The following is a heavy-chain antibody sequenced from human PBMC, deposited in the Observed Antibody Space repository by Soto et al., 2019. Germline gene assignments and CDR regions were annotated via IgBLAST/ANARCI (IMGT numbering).Heavy chain of an antibody. CDR3: SRENWFQDY. D-gene: IGHD3-10*01. Sequence: HPGGSLRLSCAASGFTFSTYYMTWVRQAPGKGLEWVASIRNDGSEQYYVDSVKGRFTISGDNDKNSLYLQMNSLRAGDTALYYCSRENWFQDYWGQGTRVTVSS. CDR1: GFTFSTYY. J-gene: IGHJ4*02. CDR2: IRNDGSEQ. V-gene: IGHV3-7*03.